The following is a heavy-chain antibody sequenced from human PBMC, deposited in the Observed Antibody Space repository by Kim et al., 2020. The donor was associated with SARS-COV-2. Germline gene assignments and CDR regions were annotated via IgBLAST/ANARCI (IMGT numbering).Heavy chain of an antibody. CDR1: GDSVSSNSAA. J-gene: IGHJ6*03. CDR2: TYYRSKWYN. Sequence: SQTLSLTCAISGDSVSSNSAAWNWIRQSPSRGLEWLGRTYYRSKWYNDYAVSVKSRITINPDTSKNQFSLQLNSVTPEDTAVYYCAAGRYYDSSGYTGYYYYYYMDVWGKGTTVTVSS. V-gene: IGHV6-1*01. D-gene: IGHD3-22*01. CDR3: AAGRYYDSSGYTGYYYYYYMDV.